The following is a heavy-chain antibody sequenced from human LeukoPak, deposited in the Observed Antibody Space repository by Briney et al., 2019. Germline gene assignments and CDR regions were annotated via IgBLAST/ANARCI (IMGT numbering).Heavy chain of an antibody. Sequence: SETLSLTCAVYGGSFSGYYWSWIRQPPGKGLEWIGEINHSGSTNYNPSLKSRVTISVDTSKNQFSLKLSSVTAADTAVYYCARGPPGWYYDSSGYYRYYFDYWGQGTLVTV. CDR3: ARGPPGWYYDSSGYYRYYFDY. D-gene: IGHD3-22*01. V-gene: IGHV4-34*01. CDR2: INHSGST. J-gene: IGHJ4*02. CDR1: GGSFSGYY.